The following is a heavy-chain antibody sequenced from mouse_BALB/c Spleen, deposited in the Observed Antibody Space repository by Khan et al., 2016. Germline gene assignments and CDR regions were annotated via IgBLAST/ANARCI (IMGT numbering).Heavy chain of an antibody. CDR2: ISTGVNT. D-gene: IGHD2-1*01. Sequence: EVELVESGGGLVKPGESLKLSCAASGFTFRNYAMSWVRQTPQKRLEWVASISTGVNTYYADSVKGRFTISRDNARNILYLQMSNLRSEDTAMFYCTREDYGSYGDDFDYWGRGTSLTVSS. CDR3: TREDYGSYGDDFDY. J-gene: IGHJ2*03. CDR1: GFTFRNYA. V-gene: IGHV5-6-5*01.